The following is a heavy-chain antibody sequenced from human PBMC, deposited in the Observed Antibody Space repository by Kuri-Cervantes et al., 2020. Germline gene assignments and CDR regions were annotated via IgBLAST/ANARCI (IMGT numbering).Heavy chain of an antibody. CDR2: IIPIFGTA. Sequence: SSVKDSCKASGGTFSSYPISWVRQAPGQGLEWMGGIIPIFGTANYAQKFQGRVTITADESTSTAYMELSSLRSEDTAVYYCARPSYCSSTSCLPGAFDIWGQGTMVTVSS. D-gene: IGHD2-2*01. J-gene: IGHJ3*02. CDR3: ARPSYCSSTSCLPGAFDI. V-gene: IGHV1-69*13. CDR1: GGTFSSYP.